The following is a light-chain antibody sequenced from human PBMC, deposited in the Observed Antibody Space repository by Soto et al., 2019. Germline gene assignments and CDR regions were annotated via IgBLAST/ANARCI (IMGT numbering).Light chain of an antibody. Sequence: SVLAQPAPLSGSPGQSITLSCVGTSGDIGDYNYVSWYQQHPGKVPKVIIYDVSNRPSGVSYRFSGTKSGNTASLTVSGLQAEDEADYYCCSYTRSGTLIFGTGTKVTVL. J-gene: IGLJ1*01. CDR1: SGDIGDYNY. CDR2: DVS. CDR3: CSYTRSGTLI. V-gene: IGLV2-14*01.